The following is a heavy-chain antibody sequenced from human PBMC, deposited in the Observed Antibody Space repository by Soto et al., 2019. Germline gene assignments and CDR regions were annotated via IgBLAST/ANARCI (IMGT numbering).Heavy chain of an antibody. CDR1: GAAIRTGAY. D-gene: IGHD6-13*01. CDR3: RRSSRYSTDV. CDR2: IYSTGNT. Sequence: SGTLARTCNISGAAIRTGAYWGWIRQPPGKGLEWIGSIYSTGNTYYNPSLNSQVTISVDTSKNQFSLNVISVTAADTAVYYCRRSSRYSTDVWGQGTTVT. J-gene: IGHJ6*02. V-gene: IGHV4-38-2*02.